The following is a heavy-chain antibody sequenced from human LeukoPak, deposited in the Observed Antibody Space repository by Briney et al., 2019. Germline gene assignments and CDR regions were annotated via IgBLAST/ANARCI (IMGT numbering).Heavy chain of an antibody. D-gene: IGHD3-9*01. CDR1: GFSLDDYA. CDR3: IKDMGFDLLKDAFHI. V-gene: IGHV3-9*01. J-gene: IGHJ3*02. Sequence: PGGSLRLSCLGSGFSLDDYAMPWVRQPPGKGLEWVSSISWDSGNQAYADSVKGRFTISRDNAKNSLFLQMNSLRPEDTAFYYCIKDMGFDLLKDAFHIWGQGTLVTVSS. CDR2: ISWDSGNQ.